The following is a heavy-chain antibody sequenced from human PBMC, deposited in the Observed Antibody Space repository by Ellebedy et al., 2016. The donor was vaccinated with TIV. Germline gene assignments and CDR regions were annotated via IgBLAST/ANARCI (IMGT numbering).Heavy chain of an antibody. Sequence: GESLKISCAASGFTVSSTYMTWVRQAPGKGLEWVSAISGSGGSTYYADSVKGRFTISRDNAKNSLYLQMNSLRAEDTAVYYCAREVVNDFWSGPPVGGMDVWGQGTTVTVSS. CDR2: ISGSGGST. J-gene: IGHJ6*02. D-gene: IGHD3-3*01. CDR1: GFTVSSTY. CDR3: AREVVNDFWSGPPVGGMDV. V-gene: IGHV3-48*01.